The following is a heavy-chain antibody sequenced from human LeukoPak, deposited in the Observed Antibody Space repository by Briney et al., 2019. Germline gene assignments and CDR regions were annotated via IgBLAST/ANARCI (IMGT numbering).Heavy chain of an antibody. Sequence: MSSETLSLTCTVSGGSISSYYWSWIRQPPGKGLEWIGYISYSGSPNYNPSLKGRVTISVDTSKNQFSLKLSSVTAADTAVYFCARRMGQQLGVDAFDVWGQGTMVTVSS. CDR2: ISYSGSP. J-gene: IGHJ3*01. D-gene: IGHD6-13*01. CDR1: GGSISSYY. V-gene: IGHV4-59*01. CDR3: ARRMGQQLGVDAFDV.